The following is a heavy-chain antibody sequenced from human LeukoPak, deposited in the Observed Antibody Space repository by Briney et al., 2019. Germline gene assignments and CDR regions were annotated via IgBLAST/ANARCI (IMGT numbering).Heavy chain of an antibody. CDR2: IKEDGSDK. CDR1: GFTFSKYW. Sequence: GGSLRLSCAASGFTFSKYWMTWVRQAPGKGLEWVANIKEDGSDKHYVDSVKGRFTVSRDNAKNSLYLQMNSLRAEDTAVYYCAREIQDTAMVMDLNYWGQGTLVTVSS. V-gene: IGHV3-7*01. D-gene: IGHD5-18*01. CDR3: AREIQDTAMVMDLNY. J-gene: IGHJ4*02.